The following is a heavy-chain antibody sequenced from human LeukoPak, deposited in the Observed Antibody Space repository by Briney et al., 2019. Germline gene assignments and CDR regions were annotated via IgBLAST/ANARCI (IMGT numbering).Heavy chain of an antibody. CDR3: ARDLDPYYYDSSGRAEYFQH. J-gene: IGHJ1*01. CDR1: GFTFSNAW. CDR2: IKQDGSEK. V-gene: IGHV3-7*01. Sequence: GGSLRLSCAASGFTFSNAWMSWVRQAPGKGLEWVANIKQDGSEKYYVDSVKGRFTISRDNAKNSLYLQMNSLRAEDAAMYYCARDLDPYYYDSSGRAEYFQHWGQGTLVTVSS. D-gene: IGHD3-22*01.